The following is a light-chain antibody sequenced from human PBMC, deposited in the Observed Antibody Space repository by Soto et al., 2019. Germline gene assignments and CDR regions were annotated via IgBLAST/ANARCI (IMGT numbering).Light chain of an antibody. V-gene: IGLV2-18*02. J-gene: IGLJ7*01. Sequence: QSVLTQPPSVSGSPGQSVTISCTGTSSDVGSYNRVSWYQQPPGTAPNLMICQVSNRPSGVPDRFSGSKSGNTAALTISGLQAENEGDYYCSAYASSGTWLFGGGTQLTV. CDR1: SSDVGSYNR. CDR2: QVS. CDR3: SAYASSGTWL.